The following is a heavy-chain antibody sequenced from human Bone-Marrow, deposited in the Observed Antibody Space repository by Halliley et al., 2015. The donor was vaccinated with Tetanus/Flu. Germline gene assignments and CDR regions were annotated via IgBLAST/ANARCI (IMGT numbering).Heavy chain of an antibody. CDR2: IYSIGRT. V-gene: IGHV4-59*09. Sequence: WIGNIYSIGRTNYNPSLEIRLPISIDPSKMQFSLPLTSVTPADTAVYYCARGGVRGFDAYYFDYWGQGSLVTVYS. D-gene: IGHD3-10*01. J-gene: IGHJ4*02. CDR3: ARGGVRGFDAYYFDY.